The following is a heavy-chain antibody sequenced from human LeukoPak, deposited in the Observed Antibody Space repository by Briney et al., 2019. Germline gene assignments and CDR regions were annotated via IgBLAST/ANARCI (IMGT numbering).Heavy chain of an antibody. CDR1: GFTFHDYA. CDR3: ARLPGYCSSTSCYAVDY. J-gene: IGHJ4*02. Sequence: PGGSLRLSCAASGFTFHDYAMHWVRQVPGKGLQWVSGISWNGDTLGYADSVKGRFTISRDNAKNSLYLQMNSLRAEDTAVYYCARLPGYCSSTSCYAVDYWGQGTLVTVSS. D-gene: IGHD2-2*01. V-gene: IGHV3-9*01. CDR2: ISWNGDTL.